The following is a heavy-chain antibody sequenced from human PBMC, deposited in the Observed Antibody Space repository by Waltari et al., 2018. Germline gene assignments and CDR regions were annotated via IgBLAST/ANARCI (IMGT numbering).Heavy chain of an antibody. CDR1: GGSISSHY. CDR2: SYYSGST. D-gene: IGHD6-13*01. V-gene: IGHV4-59*11. J-gene: IGHJ4*02. CDR3: ARGIAAAAYYFDY. Sequence: GPGLVKPSETLSLTCTVSGGSISSHYWSWIRQPPGKGLEWIGYSYYSGSTNYNPSLKSRVTISIDTSKNQFSLKLSSVTAADTAVYYCARGIAAAAYYFDYWGQGTLVTVSS.